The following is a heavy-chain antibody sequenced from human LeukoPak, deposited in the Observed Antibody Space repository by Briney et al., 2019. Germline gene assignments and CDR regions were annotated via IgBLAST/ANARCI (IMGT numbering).Heavy chain of an antibody. CDR3: ARDSLGDPDF. CDR2: ISPDGSNR. Sequence: GGSLRLSCAVSGLSITNYWMAWVRQAPGKGLEWVANISPDGSNRNYMDSVKGRFTISRDNAENSLHLQLNSLRGEDPAVYYCARDSLGDPDFWGQGTLVTVSS. J-gene: IGHJ4*02. CDR1: GLSITNYW. V-gene: IGHV3-7*01.